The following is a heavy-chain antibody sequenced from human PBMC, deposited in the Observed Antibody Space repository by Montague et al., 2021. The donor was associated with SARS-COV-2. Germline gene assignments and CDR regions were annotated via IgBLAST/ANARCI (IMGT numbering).Heavy chain of an antibody. Sequence: SLRLSCAASGFTFSSYEMNWVRQALGKGLEWVSYISSSGSTIYYADSVKGRFTISRDNAKNSLYLQMNSLRAEDTAVYYCAATSGDIVVVVAAYYSMDVWGRGTLVAVSS. CDR2: ISSSGSTI. D-gene: IGHD2-15*01. CDR3: AATSGDIVVVVAAYYSMDV. V-gene: IGHV3-48*03. J-gene: IGHJ6*02. CDR1: GFTFSSYE.